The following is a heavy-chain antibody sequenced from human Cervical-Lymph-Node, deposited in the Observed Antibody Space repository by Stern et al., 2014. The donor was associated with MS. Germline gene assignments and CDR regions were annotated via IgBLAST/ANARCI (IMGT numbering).Heavy chain of an antibody. CDR2: INPNSGGT. D-gene: IGHD3-3*01. Sequence: MQLVESGAEVKKPGASVKVSCKASGYTFTGHYMHWVRQAPGQGLEWMGWINPNSGGTNYAQKFQGWVTMTRDTSISTAYMELGRLRSDDTAGYFCARGIPYYDFWSGYLYGMDVWGQGATVPVSS. J-gene: IGHJ6*02. CDR1: GYTFTGHY. V-gene: IGHV1-2*04. CDR3: ARGIPYYDFWSGYLYGMDV.